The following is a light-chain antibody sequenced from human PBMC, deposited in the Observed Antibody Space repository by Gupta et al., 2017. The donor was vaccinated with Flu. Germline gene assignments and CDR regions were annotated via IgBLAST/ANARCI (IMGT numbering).Light chain of an antibody. Sequence: SLGERATINCTSSQNVLYSVNNKNYLASYQQKPRQPPKVLIYWASTRESGVPDTFSGSASGTEFTLTIISLQAADVAVYYCQQDVETHIMFGQGTRVEIK. CDR1: QNVLYSVNNKNY. J-gene: IGKJ1*01. CDR2: WAS. CDR3: QQDVETHIM. V-gene: IGKV4-1*01.